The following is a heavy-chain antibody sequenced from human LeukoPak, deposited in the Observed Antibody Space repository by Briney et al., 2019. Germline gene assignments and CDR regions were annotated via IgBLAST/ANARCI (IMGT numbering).Heavy chain of an antibody. Sequence: SETLSLTCTVSGGSISSYYWSWIRQPPGKGLEWIGYIYYSGSTNYNPSLKSRVTISVDTSKNQFSLKLSSVTAADTAVYYCASSYGGGGNFDYWGQGTLVTVSS. CDR2: IYYSGST. CDR3: ASSYGGGGNFDY. D-gene: IGHD5-18*01. J-gene: IGHJ4*02. V-gene: IGHV4-59*01. CDR1: GGSISSYY.